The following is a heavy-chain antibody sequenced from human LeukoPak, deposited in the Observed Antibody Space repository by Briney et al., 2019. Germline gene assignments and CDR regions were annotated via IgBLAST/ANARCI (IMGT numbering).Heavy chain of an antibody. Sequence: ASVKVSCKASGYTFSGYYMHWVRQAPGQGLEWMGWINPNSGGTNYAQKFQGRVTMTRDTSISTAYMELSRLRSDDTAVYYCAREDYGDRRYSNWGQGALVTVSS. J-gene: IGHJ4*02. CDR1: GYTFSGYY. V-gene: IGHV1-2*02. CDR2: INPNSGGT. D-gene: IGHD4-17*01. CDR3: AREDYGDRRYSN.